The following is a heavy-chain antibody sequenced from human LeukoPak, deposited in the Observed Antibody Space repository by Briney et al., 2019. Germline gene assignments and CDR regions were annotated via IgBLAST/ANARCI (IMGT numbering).Heavy chain of an antibody. CDR2: ISSSSSYI. CDR1: GFTFSSYE. V-gene: IGHV3-21*01. Sequence: GGSLRLSCAASGFTFSSYEMNWVRQAPGKGLEWASSISSSSSYIYYADSVKGRFTISRDNAKNSLYLQMNSLRAEDTAVYYCARIPTTVTTVLYYYYYYMDVWGKGTTVTVSS. D-gene: IGHD4-17*01. J-gene: IGHJ6*03. CDR3: ARIPTTVTTVLYYYYYYMDV.